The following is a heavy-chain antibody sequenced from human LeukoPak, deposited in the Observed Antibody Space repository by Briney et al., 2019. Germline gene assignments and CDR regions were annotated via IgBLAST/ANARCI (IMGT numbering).Heavy chain of an antibody. V-gene: IGHV1-2*04. CDR1: GYTFTGYY. J-gene: IGHJ4*02. D-gene: IGHD5-24*01. CDR3: ARVSDGYDPYFDY. Sequence: GASVKVSCKASGYTFTGYYMHWVRQAPGQGLEWMGWINPNSGGTNYAQKFQGWVTMTRDTSISTAYMELSRLRSDDTAVYYCARVSDGYDPYFDYWGQGTLVTVSP. CDR2: INPNSGGT.